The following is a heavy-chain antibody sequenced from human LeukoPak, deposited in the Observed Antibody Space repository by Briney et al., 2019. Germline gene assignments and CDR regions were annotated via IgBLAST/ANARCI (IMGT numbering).Heavy chain of an antibody. CDR3: ARGSGHDFWSGYYKRPYYYYYGMDV. V-gene: IGHV4-34*01. D-gene: IGHD3-3*01. J-gene: IGHJ6*02. CDR2: INHSGGT. Sequence: PSETLSLTCAVYGGSFSGYYWSWIRQPPGKGLEWIGEINHSGGTNYNPSLKSRVTISVDTSKNQFSLKLSSVTAADTAVYYCARGSGHDFWSGYYKRPYYYYYGMDVWGQGTTVTVSS. CDR1: GGSFSGYY.